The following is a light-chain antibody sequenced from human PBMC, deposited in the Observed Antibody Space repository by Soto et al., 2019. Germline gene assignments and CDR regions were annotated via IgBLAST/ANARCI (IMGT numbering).Light chain of an antibody. CDR3: QHYSNSPWT. Sequence: ELVLTQSPDTLSLSPGERATLSCRASQIISVAYVGWYQQKPGQAPRILIYGASTRATGIPDRFSGSGSGTDFTLTITRLEPEDFAVYFCQHYSNSPWTFGHGTKVEVK. CDR1: QIISVAY. J-gene: IGKJ1*01. CDR2: GAS. V-gene: IGKV3-20*01.